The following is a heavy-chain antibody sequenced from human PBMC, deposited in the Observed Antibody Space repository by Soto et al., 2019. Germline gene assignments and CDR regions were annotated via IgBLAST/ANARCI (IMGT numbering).Heavy chain of an antibody. Sequence: QARLVQSGSEVRRPGASGKASSRPSVNTFTYYGIIWLRQTPGQGLEWLGWISGYNANTKDAQKFQDRVTMTADTSTRTAYLEVRSLTSDDSGTYFCAATGGHYFGLDVWGQGTTVTVSS. D-gene: IGHD2-8*02. J-gene: IGHJ6*02. CDR3: AATGGHYFGLDV. V-gene: IGHV1-18*01. CDR1: VNTFTYYG. CDR2: ISGYNANT.